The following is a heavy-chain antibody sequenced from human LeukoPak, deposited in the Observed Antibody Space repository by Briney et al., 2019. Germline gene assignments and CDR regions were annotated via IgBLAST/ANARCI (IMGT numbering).Heavy chain of an antibody. CDR2: IYYSGST. D-gene: IGHD3-3*01. CDR3: ARGHGRRFLEWLPANYGMDV. CDR1: GGSISNGDHY. J-gene: IGHJ6*02. V-gene: IGHV4-31*03. Sequence: PSETLSLTCTVSGGSISNGDHYWSWIRQHPGKGLEWIGHIYYSGSTYYNPSLKSRGIISVETSKNQFSLKLSSVTAADTAVYYCARGHGRRFLEWLPANYGMDVWGQGTTVTVSS.